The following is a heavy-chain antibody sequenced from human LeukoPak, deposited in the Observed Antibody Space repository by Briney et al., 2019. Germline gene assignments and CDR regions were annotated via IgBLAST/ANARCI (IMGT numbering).Heavy chain of an antibody. J-gene: IGHJ6*02. V-gene: IGHV3-30*18. CDR1: GFTFSSYG. Sequence: GGSLRLSCAASGFTFSSYGMHWVRQAPSKGLEWVAVISYDGSNKYYAESVKGRFNISRDNSKNTLYLQMNSLRAEDSAVYYCAKDGQEVLPYYYGMDVWGQGTTVTVSS. CDR2: ISYDGSNK. CDR3: AKDGQEVLPYYYGMDV.